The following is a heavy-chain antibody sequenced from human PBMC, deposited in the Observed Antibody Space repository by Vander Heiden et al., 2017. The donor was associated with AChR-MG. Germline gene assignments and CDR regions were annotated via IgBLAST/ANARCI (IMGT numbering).Heavy chain of an antibody. V-gene: IGHV1-2*02. J-gene: IGHJ6*02. CDR3: ARDVRRRWLQPGGGMDV. CDR2: INPNSGGT. Sequence: QVQLVQSGAEVKTPGASVKVSCKASGYPFTGYYRQWVRQGPGQGLEWMGWINPNSGGTNYAQKFQGRVTMTRDTSISTAYMELSRLRSDDTAVYYCARDVRRRWLQPGGGMDVWGQGTTVTVSS. D-gene: IGHD5-12*01. CDR1: GYPFTGYY.